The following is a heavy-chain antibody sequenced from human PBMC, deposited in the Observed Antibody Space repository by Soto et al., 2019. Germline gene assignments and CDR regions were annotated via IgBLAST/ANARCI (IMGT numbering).Heavy chain of an antibody. D-gene: IGHD3-3*01. CDR1: GFTFSSYA. Sequence: PGGSLRLSSAASGFTFSSYAMSWVRQAPGKGLEWVSAISGSGGSTYYADSVKGRLTISRDNSKNTLYLQMNSLRAEDTAVYYCAKVPSDKPRNTIFGVVTSDYYFEYWGQGTLVTVYS. CDR2: ISGSGGST. V-gene: IGHV3-23*01. CDR3: AKVPSDKPRNTIFGVVTSDYYFEY. J-gene: IGHJ4*02.